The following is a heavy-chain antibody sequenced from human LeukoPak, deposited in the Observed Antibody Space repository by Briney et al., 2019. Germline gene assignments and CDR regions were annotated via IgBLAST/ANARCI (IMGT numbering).Heavy chain of an antibody. D-gene: IGHD2-15*01. V-gene: IGHV4-4*07. CDR1: GGSISTYY. CDR3: AREGLHGPKYFDY. Sequence: SETLSLTCTVSGGSISTYYWSWIRQPAGKGLEWIGRIYTSGSTNYNPSLKSRVTMSVDTSKNQFSLRLSSVAAADTAVYYCAREGLHGPKYFDYWGQGTLVTVSS. J-gene: IGHJ4*02. CDR2: IYTSGST.